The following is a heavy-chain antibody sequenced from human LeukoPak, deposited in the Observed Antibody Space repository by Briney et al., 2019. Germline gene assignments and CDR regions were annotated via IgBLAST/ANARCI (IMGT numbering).Heavy chain of an antibody. CDR1: GVTFRTYG. CDR2: IDSRSSVM. V-gene: IGHV3-48*04. J-gene: IGHJ6*03. CDR3: ARLNYDFWSGVWEGYYMDV. D-gene: IGHD3-3*01. Sequence: GGSLRLSCVASGVTFRTYGMNWVRQAPGKGLEWVSYIDSRSSVMFYADSVKGRFTISRDNAKNSLYLQVNSLRAEDTAVYYCARLNYDFWSGVWEGYYMDVWGKGTTVTVSS.